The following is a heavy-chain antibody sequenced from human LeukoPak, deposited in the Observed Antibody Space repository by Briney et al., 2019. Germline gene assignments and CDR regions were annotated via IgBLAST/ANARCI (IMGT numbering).Heavy chain of an antibody. V-gene: IGHV1-18*01. Sequence: ASVKVSCKASGYTFTNYGISWVRQAPGQGLEWIGWISAYNDNTDSAQKFQGRVTMTTDTSTTTAYLELRSLRSDDTAVYYCARAGRGWGNYYGSGGYYYVFDEWGQGTLVTASS. CDR1: GYTFTNYG. J-gene: IGHJ4*02. D-gene: IGHD3-22*01. CDR3: ARAGRGWGNYYGSGGYYYVFDE. CDR2: ISAYNDNT.